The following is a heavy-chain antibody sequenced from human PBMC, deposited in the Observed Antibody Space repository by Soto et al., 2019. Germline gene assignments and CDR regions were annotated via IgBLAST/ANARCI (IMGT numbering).Heavy chain of an antibody. J-gene: IGHJ5*02. D-gene: IGHD4-17*01. Sequence: SVKVPCKASGFTFPSSAMQWVRQARGQRLEWIGWIVVGSGNTNYAQKFQERVTITRDMSTSTAYMELSSLRSEDTAVYYCAVVTPLYGDYDPWGQGTLVTVSS. CDR3: AVVTPLYGDYDP. V-gene: IGHV1-58*02. CDR1: GFTFPSSA. CDR2: IVVGSGNT.